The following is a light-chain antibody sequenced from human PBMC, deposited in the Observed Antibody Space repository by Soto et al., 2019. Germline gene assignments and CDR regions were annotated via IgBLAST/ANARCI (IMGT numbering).Light chain of an antibody. CDR2: RDN. J-gene: IGLJ7*01. Sequence: QSALTQSPSASGTAGQTVTISCSGSSSNIGTYFVYWYQQFPGTAPKLVVYRDNQRPSGVPDRFSGSKSGTSASLAISGLRSEDEADYYCAAWDDSLSGPVFGGGTQLTVL. V-gene: IGLV1-47*01. CDR1: SSNIGTYF. CDR3: AAWDDSLSGPV.